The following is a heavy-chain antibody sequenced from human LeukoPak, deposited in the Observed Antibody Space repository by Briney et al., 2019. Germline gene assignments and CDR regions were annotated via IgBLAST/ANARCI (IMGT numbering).Heavy chain of an antibody. Sequence: GGSLRLSCAASGFTVSSNYMSWVRQAPGKGLEWVSVIYSGGSTYYADSVKGRFTISRDNSKNTLYLRMNSLRAEDTAVYYCARDTYYYDSSGYLRVPFDYWGQGTLVTVSS. CDR3: ARDTYYYDSSGYLRVPFDY. D-gene: IGHD3-22*01. J-gene: IGHJ4*02. CDR2: IYSGGST. V-gene: IGHV3-53*01. CDR1: GFTVSSNY.